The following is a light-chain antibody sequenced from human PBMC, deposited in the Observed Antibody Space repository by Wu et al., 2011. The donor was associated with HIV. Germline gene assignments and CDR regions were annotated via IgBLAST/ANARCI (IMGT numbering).Light chain of an antibody. CDR2: GAS. CDR1: VSSN. CDR3: QQYNNWPHS. V-gene: IGKV3-15*01. Sequence: VSSNLAWYQQKPGQAPRLLIYGASTRATGSPRPGSVGSGSGTEFTLTISSLQSEDFAVYYCQQYNNWPHSFGQGTKLEIK. J-gene: IGKJ2*03.